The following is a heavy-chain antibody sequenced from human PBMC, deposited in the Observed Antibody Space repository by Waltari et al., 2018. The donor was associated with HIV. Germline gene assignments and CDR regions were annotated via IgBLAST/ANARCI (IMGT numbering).Heavy chain of an antibody. V-gene: IGHV3-7*01. J-gene: IGHJ4*02. Sequence: EVQLVESGGGLVQPGGSLRLSCAASGFTFRNYWMGWARQAPGKGLEWVANIKPDGSEKTYVESVKGRFTISRDNAKNSLDLQMNSLRAEDMAVYYCARGDSSGYKQNPGYWGQGTLVTVSS. CDR1: GFTFRNYW. CDR3: ARGDSSGYKQNPGY. CDR2: IKPDGSEK. D-gene: IGHD3-22*01.